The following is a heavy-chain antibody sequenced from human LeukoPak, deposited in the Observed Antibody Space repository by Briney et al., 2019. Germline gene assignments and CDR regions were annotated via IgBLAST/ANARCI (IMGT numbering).Heavy chain of an antibody. Sequence: GGSLRLSCAASGFTFSSYDMHWVRQAPGKGLEWVAIIRSDGSNKYYTDSVKGRFTISRDNSKNTLYLQMNSLRAEDTAVYYCARDINSVAFDMWGQGTVVTVSS. CDR2: IRSDGSNK. CDR3: ARDINSVAFDM. D-gene: IGHD1-1*01. J-gene: IGHJ3*02. V-gene: IGHV3-30*02. CDR1: GFTFSSYD.